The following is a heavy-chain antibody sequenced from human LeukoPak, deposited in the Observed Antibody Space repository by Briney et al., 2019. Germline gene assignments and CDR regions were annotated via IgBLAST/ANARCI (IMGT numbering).Heavy chain of an antibody. V-gene: IGHV3-30-3*01. CDR2: ISYDGSNK. Sequence: GGSLRLSCAASGFTFSSYAMHWARQAPGKGLEWVAVISYDGSNKYYADSVKGRFTISRDNAKNSLYLQMNSLRAEDTAVYYCARFSSQPPDFDYWGQGTLVTVSS. CDR1: GFTFSSYA. D-gene: IGHD6-6*01. CDR3: ARFSSQPPDFDY. J-gene: IGHJ4*02.